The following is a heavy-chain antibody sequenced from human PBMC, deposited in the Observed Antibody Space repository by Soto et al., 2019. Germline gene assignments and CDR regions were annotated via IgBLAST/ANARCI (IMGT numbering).Heavy chain of an antibody. CDR3: AKSGLYCSGGSCYNPGEPRGDYFDY. CDR2: ISGSGGST. V-gene: IGHV3-23*01. D-gene: IGHD2-15*01. J-gene: IGHJ4*02. CDR1: GFTFSSYA. Sequence: GGSLRLSCAASGFTFSSYAMSWVRQAPGKGLEWVSAISGSGGSTYYADSVKGRFTISRDNSKNTLYLQMNSLRAEDTAVYYCAKSGLYCSGGSCYNPGEPRGDYFDYWGQGTLVTVSS.